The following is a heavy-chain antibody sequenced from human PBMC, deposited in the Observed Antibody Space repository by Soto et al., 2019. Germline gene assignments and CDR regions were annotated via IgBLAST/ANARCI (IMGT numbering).Heavy chain of an antibody. V-gene: IGHV4-34*01. CDR3: ARGYSFWSGYHNNYYGMDV. D-gene: IGHD3-3*01. Sequence: QVQLQQWGAGLLKPSETLSLTCAVYGGSFSGYDWSWIRQPPGQGLEWLGEINHSGSTNYNPSLKKRVTISVDTAKNQFSLKLSSGTAADTAVYYCARGYSFWSGYHNNYYGMDVWGQGTTVTVS. J-gene: IGHJ6*02. CDR1: GGSFSGYD. CDR2: INHSGST.